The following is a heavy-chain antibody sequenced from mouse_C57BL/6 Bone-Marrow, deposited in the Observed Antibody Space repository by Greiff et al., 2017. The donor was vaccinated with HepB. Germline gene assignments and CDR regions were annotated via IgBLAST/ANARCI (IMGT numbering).Heavy chain of an antibody. CDR1: EYEFPSHD. CDR2: INSDGGST. CDR3: ARRFTTVVATDWYFDV. J-gene: IGHJ1*03. V-gene: IGHV5-2*01. D-gene: IGHD1-1*01. Sequence: EVKLMESGGGLVQPGESLKLSCESNEYEFPSHDMSWVRKTPEKRLELVAAINSDGGSTYYPDTMERRFIISRDNTKKTLYLQMSSLRSEDTALYYCARRFTTVVATDWYFDVWGTGTTVTVSS.